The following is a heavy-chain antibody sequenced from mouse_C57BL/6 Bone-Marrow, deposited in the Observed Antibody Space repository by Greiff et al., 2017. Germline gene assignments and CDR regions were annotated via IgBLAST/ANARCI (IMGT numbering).Heavy chain of an antibody. Sequence: EVMLVESGEGLVKPGGSLKLSCAASGFTFSSYAMSWVRQTPEKRLEWVAYISSGGDYIYYADPVKGRFTISRDNARNTLYLQMSSLKSEDTAMYYCTRGKFPRYDVGYAMDYWGQGTSVTVSS. J-gene: IGHJ4*01. CDR3: TRGKFPRYDVGYAMDY. CDR2: ISSGGDYI. D-gene: IGHD2-12*01. V-gene: IGHV5-9-1*02. CDR1: GFTFSSYA.